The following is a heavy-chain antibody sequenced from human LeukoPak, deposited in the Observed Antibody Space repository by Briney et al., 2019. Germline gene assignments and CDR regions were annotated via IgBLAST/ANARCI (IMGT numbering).Heavy chain of an antibody. CDR3: AREGLQVRRIAAAGAGDFDY. D-gene: IGHD6-13*01. J-gene: IGHJ4*02. Sequence: GGSLRLSCAASRFTFSSYAMSWVRQAPGKGLEWVSAISGSGGSTYYADSVKGRFTISRDNSKNTLYLQMNSLRAEDTAVYYCAREGLQVRRIAAAGAGDFDYWGQGTLVTVSS. CDR1: RFTFSSYA. V-gene: IGHV3-23*01. CDR2: ISGSGGST.